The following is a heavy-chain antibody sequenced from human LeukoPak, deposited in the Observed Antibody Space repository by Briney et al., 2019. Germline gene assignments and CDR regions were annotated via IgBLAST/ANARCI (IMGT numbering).Heavy chain of an antibody. CDR1: GGSIGSYY. CDR2: IYYDGST. CDR3: ARGSGSGNWYFDL. J-gene: IGHJ2*01. V-gene: IGHV4-59*01. Sequence: SETLSLTCTVSGGSIGSYYWSWIRQPPGKGLEWIGYIYYDGSTNYNPSLKSRVSISVDTSKNQFSLKLSSVTAADTAAYYCARGSGSGNWYFDLWGRGTLVTVSS. D-gene: IGHD2-15*01.